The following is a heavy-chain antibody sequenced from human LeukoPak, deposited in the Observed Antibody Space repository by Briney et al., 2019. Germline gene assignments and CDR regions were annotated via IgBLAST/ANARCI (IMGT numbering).Heavy chain of an antibody. J-gene: IGHJ1*01. V-gene: IGHV4-61*01. CDR1: GGSVSSGPYY. D-gene: IGHD4-17*01. CDR2: IYHSGNT. Sequence: PSETLSLTCTVSGGSVSSGPYYRSWNRQPPGKGLECIWYIYHSGNTNYNPSLKSRVTISVDRSKNQFSLKLSSVTAADTAVYYCARDGGSYSDIAEYFQHWGQGTLVTVSS. CDR3: ARDGGSYSDIAEYFQH.